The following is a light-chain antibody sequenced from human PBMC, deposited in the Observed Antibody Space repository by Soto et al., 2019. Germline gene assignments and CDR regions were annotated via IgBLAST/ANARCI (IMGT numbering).Light chain of an antibody. Sequence: DIQMTQSPSKQSASVGDRVTITGQESQDISNYLNWFQQKPGRAPNLLIYETSTLEAGVPARFSGSGSGTQFTLTISSLQPEDVAIYFCQQYEEPNLTFGGGTKVEIK. CDR2: ETS. CDR3: QQYEEPNLT. CDR1: QDISNY. V-gene: IGKV1-33*01. J-gene: IGKJ4*01.